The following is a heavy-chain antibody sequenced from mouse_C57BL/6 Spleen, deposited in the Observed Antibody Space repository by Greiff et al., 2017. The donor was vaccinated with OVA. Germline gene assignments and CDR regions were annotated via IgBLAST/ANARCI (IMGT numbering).Heavy chain of an antibody. V-gene: IGHV1-5*01. J-gene: IGHJ4*01. Sequence: EVQLQQSGTVLARPGASVKMSCKTSGYTFTSYWMHWVKQRPGQGLEWIGAIYPGNSDTSYNQKFKGKAKLTAVTSASTAYMELSSLTNEDSAVYYCTREGPDGYPYYAMDYWGQGTSVTVSS. CDR2: IYPGNSDT. D-gene: IGHD2-3*01. CDR3: TREGPDGYPYYAMDY. CDR1: GYTFTSYW.